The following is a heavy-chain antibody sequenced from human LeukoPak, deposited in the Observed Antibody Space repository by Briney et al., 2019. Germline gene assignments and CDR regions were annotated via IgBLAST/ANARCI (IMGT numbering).Heavy chain of an antibody. D-gene: IGHD6-19*01. J-gene: IGHJ4*02. CDR2: ISSSSSYI. CDR3: ATDGHSSGWYDY. CDR1: GFTFSSYS. V-gene: IGHV3-21*01. Sequence: GGSLRLSCAASGFTFSSYSMNWVRQAPGKGLEWVSSISSSSSYIYYADSVKGRFTISRDNAKNSLYLQMNSLRAEDTAVYYCATDGHSSGWYDYWGQGTLVTVSS.